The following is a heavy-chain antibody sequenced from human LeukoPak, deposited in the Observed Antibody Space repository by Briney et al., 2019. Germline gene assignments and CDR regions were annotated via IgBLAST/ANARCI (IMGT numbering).Heavy chain of an antibody. CDR2: INPHSGGT. Sequence: ASVKVSCKASGYSFTGYYMHWVRQAPGQGLEWMGWINPHSGGTNYAQKFQGRVTMTRDTSISTAYMELSRLRSDDTAMYYCARAPSSTSGTTFGYWGRGTLATVSS. J-gene: IGHJ4*02. V-gene: IGHV1-2*02. CDR3: ARAPSSTSGTTFGY. CDR1: GYSFTGYY. D-gene: IGHD1-1*01.